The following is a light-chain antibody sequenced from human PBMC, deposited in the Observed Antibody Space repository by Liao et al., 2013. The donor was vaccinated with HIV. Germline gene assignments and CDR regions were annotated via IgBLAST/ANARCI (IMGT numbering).Light chain of an antibody. J-gene: IGLJ2*01. Sequence: SYELTQPPSVSVAPGKTAGITCGGDNIGSKXVHWYRQKPGQAPVLVISYDSDRPSGIPERFSGSNSGNTATLTIRGTQAMDEADYYCEAWDNNTGVVFGGGTKLTVL. V-gene: IGLV3-21*01. CDR1: NIGSKX. CDR3: EAWDNNTGVV. CDR2: YDS.